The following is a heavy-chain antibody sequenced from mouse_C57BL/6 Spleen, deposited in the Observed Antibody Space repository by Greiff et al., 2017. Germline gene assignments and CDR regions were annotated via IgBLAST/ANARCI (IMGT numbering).Heavy chain of an antibody. CDR2: IYIGNGYT. CDR1: GYTFPSYG. CDR3: ARGPGTYYAMDY. V-gene: IGHV1-58*01. D-gene: IGHD4-1*01. J-gene: IGHJ4*01. Sequence: LQLQESGAELVRPGSSVKMSCKSSGYTFPSYGINWVKQRPGPGLEWIGYIYIGNGYTEYNEKFKGKATLTSDTSSSTAYMQLSSLTSEDSAIYCCARGPGTYYAMDYWGQGTSVTVSS.